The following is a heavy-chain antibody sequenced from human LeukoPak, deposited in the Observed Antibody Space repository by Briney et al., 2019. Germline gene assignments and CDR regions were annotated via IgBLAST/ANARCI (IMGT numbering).Heavy chain of an antibody. CDR2: IIPIFGTA. V-gene: IGHV1-69*13. CDR3: ARDFRGYSSREHFDP. J-gene: IGHJ5*02. Sequence: SVKVSCKASGGTFSSYAISWVRQAPGQGLEWVGGIIPIFGTANYAQKFQGRVTITADESTSTAYMELSSLRSEDTPVYYCARDFRGYSSREHFDPWGQGTLVTVSS. D-gene: IGHD6-13*01. CDR1: GGTFSSYA.